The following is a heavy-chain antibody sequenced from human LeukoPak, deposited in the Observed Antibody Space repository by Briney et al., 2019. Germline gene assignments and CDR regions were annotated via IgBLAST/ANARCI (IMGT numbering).Heavy chain of an antibody. V-gene: IGHV3-23*01. J-gene: IGHJ4*02. CDR2: ISGSGGST. Sequence: GGSLRLSCAASGFTFSSYAMSWVRQAPGKGLEWVSAISGSGGSTYYADSVKGRFTISRDNSKNTLYLQMNSLRAEDTAVYYCAKGDSYYDLLTCFDFWGPGTLITVSS. D-gene: IGHD3-9*01. CDR3: AKGDSYYDLLTCFDF. CDR1: GFTFSSYA.